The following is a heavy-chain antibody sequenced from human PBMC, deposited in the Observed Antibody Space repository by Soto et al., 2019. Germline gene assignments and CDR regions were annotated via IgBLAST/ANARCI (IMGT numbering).Heavy chain of an antibody. D-gene: IGHD6-13*01. CDR3: ARDIVAAAGTDYFDY. Sequence: QVQLVESGGGVVQPWRSLRLSCAASGFTFSSYGMHWVRQAPGKGLEWVAVIWYDGSNKYYADSVKGRFTISRHNSKNTLYLRMNSLRGEDTAVYYCARDIVAAAGTDYFDYWGQGTLVTVSS. CDR1: GFTFSSYG. V-gene: IGHV3-33*01. J-gene: IGHJ4*02. CDR2: IWYDGSNK.